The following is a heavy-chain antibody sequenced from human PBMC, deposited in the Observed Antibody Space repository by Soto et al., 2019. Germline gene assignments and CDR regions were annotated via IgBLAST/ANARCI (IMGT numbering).Heavy chain of an antibody. V-gene: IGHV1-2*04. Sequence: ASVKVSCKASGYTFTGYYMHWVRQAPGQGLEWMGWINPNSGGTNYAQKFQGWVTMTRDTSISTAYMELSRLRSDDTAVYYCAAAVAGKGGVFDYWGQGTLVTVSS. CDR3: AAAVAGKGGVFDY. J-gene: IGHJ4*02. CDR2: INPNSGGT. D-gene: IGHD6-19*01. CDR1: GYTFTGYY.